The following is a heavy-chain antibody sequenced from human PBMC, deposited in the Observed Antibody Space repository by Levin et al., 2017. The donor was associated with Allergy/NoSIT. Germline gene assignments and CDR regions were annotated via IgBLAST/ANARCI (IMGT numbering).Heavy chain of an antibody. J-gene: IGHJ3*01. Sequence: KISCKAFGGTLSNHAISWVRQAPGQGLEWMGGIIPMFGKATSAQQFQGRVTITADKSTSTAYMQLSGLRSEDTAVYFCARDGDRKGSWPDDAFEFWGQGTVVAVSS. V-gene: IGHV1-69*06. CDR1: GGTLSNHA. CDR3: ARDGDRKGSWPDDAFEF. D-gene: IGHD6-13*01. CDR2: IIPMFGKA.